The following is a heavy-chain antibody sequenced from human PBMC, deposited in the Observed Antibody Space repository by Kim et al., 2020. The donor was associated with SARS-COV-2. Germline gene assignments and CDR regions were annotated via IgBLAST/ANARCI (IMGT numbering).Heavy chain of an antibody. J-gene: IGHJ4*02. CDR3: ARYLVVPAAMPMH. D-gene: IGHD2-2*01. V-gene: IGHV5-51*01. Sequence: YSPSFQGQVTISADKSISTAYLQWSSLKASDTAMYYCARYLVVPAAMPMHWGQGTLVTVSS.